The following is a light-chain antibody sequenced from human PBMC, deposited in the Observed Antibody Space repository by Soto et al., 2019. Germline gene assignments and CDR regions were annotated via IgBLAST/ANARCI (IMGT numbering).Light chain of an antibody. CDR1: QSVSSY. V-gene: IGKV3-11*01. CDR2: DAS. J-gene: IGKJ4*01. Sequence: EIVLTQSPATLSLSPGERATLSCRASQSVSSYLAWYQQKPGQAPRLLIYDASNRATGIPARFSGSGSGTDFTLTISSLEPEDFAVYSCQQRRNWPPGAPLTFGGGTKVEIK. CDR3: QQRRNWPPGAPLT.